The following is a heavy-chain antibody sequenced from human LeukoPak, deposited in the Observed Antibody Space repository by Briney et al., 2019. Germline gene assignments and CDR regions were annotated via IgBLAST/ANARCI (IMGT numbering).Heavy chain of an antibody. CDR2: INHSGST. CDR1: GGSFSGYY. J-gene: IGHJ3*02. D-gene: IGHD4-17*01. CDR3: ALTVTTVTTGGAFDI. V-gene: IGHV4-34*01. Sequence: SETLSLTCAVYGGSFSGYYWSWIRQPPGKGLEWIGEINHSGSTNYNPSLKSRVTISVDTSKNQFSLKLSSVTAADTAVYYCALTVTTVTTGGAFDIWGQGTMVTVSS.